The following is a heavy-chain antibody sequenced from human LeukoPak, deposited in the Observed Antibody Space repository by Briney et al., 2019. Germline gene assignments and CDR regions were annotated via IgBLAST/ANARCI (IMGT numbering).Heavy chain of an antibody. CDR1: GYTFTSYY. D-gene: IGHD6-13*01. CDR3: ASTSGTPGITATGFDY. Sequence: ASVKVSCKASGYTFTSYYMHWVRQAPGQGLEWMGIINPSGGSTSYAQKFQGRVTMTTDTSTSTAYMELRSLRSDDTAVYYCASTSGTPGITATGFDYWGQGTLVTVSS. V-gene: IGHV1-46*01. J-gene: IGHJ4*02. CDR2: INPSGGST.